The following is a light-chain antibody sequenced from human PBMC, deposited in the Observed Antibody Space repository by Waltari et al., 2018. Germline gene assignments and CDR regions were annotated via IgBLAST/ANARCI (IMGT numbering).Light chain of an antibody. CDR2: WAS. V-gene: IGKV4-1*01. CDR3: QQYYSTPPT. CDR1: QSVLYSSNNMDY. J-gene: IGKJ1*01. Sequence: DIVMTQSPDSLAVSLGERATINCKSSQSVLYSSNNMDYLTWYQQKSGQPQKVLIYWASTRASGVPARFSGSGSGTDFTLTISSLQAEDVAVYYCQQYYSTPPTFGQGTKVEIK.